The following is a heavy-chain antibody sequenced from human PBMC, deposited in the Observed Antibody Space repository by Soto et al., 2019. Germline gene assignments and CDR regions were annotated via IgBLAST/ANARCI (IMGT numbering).Heavy chain of an antibody. V-gene: IGHV5-51*01. D-gene: IGHD6-19*01. J-gene: IGHJ4*02. CDR3: ARQRALDSSAWYN. CDR2: IYAGDSDI. CDR1: GYSLTDYL. Sequence: GEALKIPWKGSGYSLTDYLIGRVRQMPGKGLEWMGTIYAGDSDIRYSPSFEGQVTMSVDKSISTAYLHWSSLKASDTAMYYCARQRALDSSAWYNWGQGTLVTVSS.